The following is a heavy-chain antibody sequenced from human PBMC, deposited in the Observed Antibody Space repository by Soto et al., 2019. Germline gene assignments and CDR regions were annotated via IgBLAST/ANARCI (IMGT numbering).Heavy chain of an antibody. CDR3: ARADENGTDCSSKSCYDRKPILKNQKHYYGMDV. J-gene: IGHJ6*02. D-gene: IGHD2-2*01. V-gene: IGHV1-18*01. CDR2: ISAYNGNT. Sequence: ASVKVSCKASGYTFTSYGISWVRQAPGQGLEWMGWISAYNGNTNYAQKLQGRVTMTTDTSTSTAYMELRSLRSDDTAVYYCARADENGTDCSSKSCYDRKPILKNQKHYYGMDVWCQAITVTVS. CDR1: GYTFTSYG.